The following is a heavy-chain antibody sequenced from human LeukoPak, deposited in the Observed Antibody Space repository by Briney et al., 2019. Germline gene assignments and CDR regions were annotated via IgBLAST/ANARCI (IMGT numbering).Heavy chain of an antibody. D-gene: IGHD3-9*01. Sequence: GGSLRLSCAASGFPFRDYYMTWIRQAPGKGLEWISYISRSGDSLYYADSVEGRFTISRDNAKNSLFLQMNSLRADDTAVYYCAREVVIFPDYYYYGMDVWGQGATVTVSS. V-gene: IGHV3-11*01. CDR2: ISRSGDSL. CDR3: AREVVIFPDYYYYGMDV. J-gene: IGHJ6*02. CDR1: GFPFRDYY.